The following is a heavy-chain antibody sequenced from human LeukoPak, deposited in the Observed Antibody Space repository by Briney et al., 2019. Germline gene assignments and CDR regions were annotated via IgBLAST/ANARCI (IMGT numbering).Heavy chain of an antibody. J-gene: IGHJ4*02. Sequence: PGMSLRLSCAASGFTFNVYGIHWVRQAPGKGLEWLAVIWNDGSNKYYEDSVKGRFTISRDNSKDTLYLQMHSLRVEDTAVYYCASAVGPFDYWGQGTLVTVSS. CDR1: GFTFNVYG. CDR2: IWNDGSNK. V-gene: IGHV3-33*01. D-gene: IGHD3-16*01. CDR3: ASAVGPFDY.